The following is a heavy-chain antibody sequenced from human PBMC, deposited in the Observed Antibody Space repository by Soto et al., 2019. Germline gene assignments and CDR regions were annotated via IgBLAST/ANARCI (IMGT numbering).Heavy chain of an antibody. Sequence: QVQLVQSGAEVKKPGSSVKVSCKASGGTFSTYTISWVRQAPGQGLEWMGRIIPILGMANYAQKFQGRVTISADKSTNTAYMERSSLRSEDTAVYYCARGGLYYYDSSGSFDYWGQGTLVTVSS. D-gene: IGHD3-22*01. CDR1: GGTFSTYT. CDR2: IIPILGMA. J-gene: IGHJ4*02. CDR3: ARGGLYYYDSSGSFDY. V-gene: IGHV1-69*02.